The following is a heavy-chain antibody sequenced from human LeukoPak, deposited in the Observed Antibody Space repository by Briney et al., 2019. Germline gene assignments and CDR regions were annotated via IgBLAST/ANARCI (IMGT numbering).Heavy chain of an antibody. CDR2: ISSSGSTI. Sequence: GGSLRLSCAASGFTFSSYEMNWVRQAPGKGLEWVSYISSSGSTIYYADSVKGLFTISRDNAKNSLYLQMNSLRAEDTAVYYCARQIYLGKIIVATINYFDYWGQGTLVIVSS. D-gene: IGHD5-12*01. CDR3: ARQIYLGKIIVATINYFDY. V-gene: IGHV3-48*03. J-gene: IGHJ4*02. CDR1: GFTFSSYE.